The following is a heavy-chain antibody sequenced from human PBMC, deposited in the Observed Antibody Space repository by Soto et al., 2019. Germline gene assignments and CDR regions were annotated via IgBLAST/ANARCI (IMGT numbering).Heavy chain of an antibody. J-gene: IGHJ6*02. CDR2: ISYDGSNK. CDR3: AKWDYYYYYGMDV. Sequence: SLILSCAASGFTFSSYGMHWVRQAPGKGLEWVAVISYDGSNKYYADSVKGRFTISRDNSKNTLYLQMNSLRAEDTAVYYCAKWDYYYYYGMDVWGQGTTVTVSS. V-gene: IGHV3-30*18. D-gene: IGHD1-26*01. CDR1: GFTFSSYG.